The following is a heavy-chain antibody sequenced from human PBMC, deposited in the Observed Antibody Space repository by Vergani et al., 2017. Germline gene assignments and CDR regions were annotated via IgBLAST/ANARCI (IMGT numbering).Heavy chain of an antibody. CDR1: GGSISSGGYY. V-gene: IGHV4-31*03. J-gene: IGHJ4*02. D-gene: IGHD2-21*01. CDR3: ARDRDHIVVV. Sequence: QVQLQQWGAGLLKPSETLSLTCTVSGGSISSGGYYWSWIRQHPGKGLEWIGYIYYSGSTYYNPSLKSRVTISVDTSKNQFSLKLSSVTAADTAVYYCARDRDHIVVVWGQGTLVTVSS. CDR2: IYYSGST.